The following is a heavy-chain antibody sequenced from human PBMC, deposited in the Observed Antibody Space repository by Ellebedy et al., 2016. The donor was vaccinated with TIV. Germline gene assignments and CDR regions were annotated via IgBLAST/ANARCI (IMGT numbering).Heavy chain of an antibody. V-gene: IGHV4-30-4*01. Sequence: SETLSLTCTVSGGSISSGDYYWNWIRQPPGKGLEWIGYIYNSGSSYYNPSLKSRVSISVDTSKDQFSLKLNSVTAADTAVYYCAREGDVWGQGTTVTVSS. J-gene: IGHJ6*02. CDR3: AREGDV. CDR1: GGSISSGDYY. CDR2: IYNSGSS.